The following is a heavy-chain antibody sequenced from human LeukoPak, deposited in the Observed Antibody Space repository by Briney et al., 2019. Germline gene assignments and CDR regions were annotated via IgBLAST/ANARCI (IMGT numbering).Heavy chain of an antibody. Sequence: GGSLRLSCAASGFTFSSYAMSWVRQAPGKGLEWVSAISGSGGSTYYADSVKGRFTISRDNSKNTLYLQMNSLRAEVTAVYYCAKPGPDDYEYYYDSSGRFDYWGQGTLVTVSS. CDR2: ISGSGGST. CDR3: AKPGPDDYEYYYDSSGRFDY. V-gene: IGHV3-23*01. D-gene: IGHD3-22*01. J-gene: IGHJ4*02. CDR1: GFTFSSYA.